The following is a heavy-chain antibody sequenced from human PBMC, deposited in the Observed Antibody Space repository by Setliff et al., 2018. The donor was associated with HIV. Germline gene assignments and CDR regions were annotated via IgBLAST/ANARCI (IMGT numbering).Heavy chain of an antibody. Sequence: GASVKVSCKASGYTLTSYYIHWVRQAPGQGLEWMGVMNPSGGNATFAQKLQGRGTMTRETSTKTVYMELNSLRPEDTAIYYCAKLAPSYSSGKDDFWGQGTLVTVSS. D-gene: IGHD6-19*01. V-gene: IGHV1-46*04. J-gene: IGHJ4*02. CDR1: GYTLTSYY. CDR3: AKLAPSYSSGKDDF. CDR2: MNPSGGNA.